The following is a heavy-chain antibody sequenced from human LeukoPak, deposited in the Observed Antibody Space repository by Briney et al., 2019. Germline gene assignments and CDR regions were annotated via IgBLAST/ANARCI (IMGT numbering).Heavy chain of an antibody. Sequence: PGGSLRLSCAASGFTFSSYWMSWVRQAPGKGLEWVANIKQDGSEKYYVDSVKGRFTISRDNAKNSLYLQMNSLRAEDTAVYYCARDEQGSSWYVSFYYYYYMDVWGKGTTVTVSS. J-gene: IGHJ6*03. D-gene: IGHD6-13*01. CDR3: ARDEQGSSWYVSFYYYYYMDV. V-gene: IGHV3-7*01. CDR2: IKQDGSEK. CDR1: GFTFSSYW.